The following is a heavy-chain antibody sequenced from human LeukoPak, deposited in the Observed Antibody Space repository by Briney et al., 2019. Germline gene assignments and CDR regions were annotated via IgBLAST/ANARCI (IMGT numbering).Heavy chain of an antibody. Sequence: SETLSLTCTVSGGSISSYYWSWIRQPPGKGLEWVGYIYYSGSTNYNPSLKSRVTISVDTSKNQFSLKLSSVTAADTAVYYCARGPVGPFDYWGQGTLVTVSS. V-gene: IGHV4-59*01. CDR2: IYYSGST. CDR1: GGSISSYY. D-gene: IGHD1-26*01. J-gene: IGHJ4*02. CDR3: ARGPVGPFDY.